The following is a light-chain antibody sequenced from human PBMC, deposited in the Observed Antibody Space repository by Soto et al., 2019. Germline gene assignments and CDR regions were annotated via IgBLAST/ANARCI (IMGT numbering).Light chain of an antibody. CDR3: QQYNNWLPLT. J-gene: IGKJ4*01. CDR1: QSVSSN. Sequence: EIVMTQPPATLSASPGERATLSCRASQSVSSNLAWYQQKPGQAPRLLIYGASTRAAGIPDRFSGSGSGTECTLTISSLQSEDFAVYYCQQYNNWLPLTFGGGTKVEIK. CDR2: GAS. V-gene: IGKV3-15*01.